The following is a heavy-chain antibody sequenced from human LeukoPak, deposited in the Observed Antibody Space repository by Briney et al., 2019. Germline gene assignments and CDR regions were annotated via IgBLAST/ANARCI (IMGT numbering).Heavy chain of an antibody. CDR3: ARVVIMVRGVIAYDAFDI. CDR2: IYTSGST. V-gene: IGHV4-4*07. CDR1: GGSISSYY. D-gene: IGHD3-10*01. Sequence: PSETLSLTCTVSGGSISSYYWSWIRQPAGKGLEWIGRIYTSGSTNYNPSLKSRVTMSVDTSKNQFSLKLSSVTAADTAVYYCARVVIMVRGVIAYDAFDIWGQGTMVTVSS. J-gene: IGHJ3*02.